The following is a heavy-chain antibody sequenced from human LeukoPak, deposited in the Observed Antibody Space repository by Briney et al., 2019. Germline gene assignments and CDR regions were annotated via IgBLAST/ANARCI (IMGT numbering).Heavy chain of an antibody. V-gene: IGHV3-30*18. CDR1: GFTFSSYA. J-gene: IGHJ4*02. D-gene: IGHD6-19*01. CDR3: ANILGGHSSGRPVDY. Sequence: PGRSLRLSCAASGFTFSSYAMRWVRQAPGKGLEWVAVISNDGSNTYYVDSVKGRFTISRDNSKNTLYLQMNSLRAEDTAAYYCANILGGHSSGRPVDYWGQGTLVTVSS. CDR2: ISNDGSNT.